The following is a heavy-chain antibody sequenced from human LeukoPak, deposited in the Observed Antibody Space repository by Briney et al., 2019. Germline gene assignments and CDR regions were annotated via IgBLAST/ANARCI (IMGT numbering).Heavy chain of an antibody. D-gene: IGHD2-8*02. CDR1: GGTFSSYA. V-gene: IGHV3-64D*06. J-gene: IGHJ4*02. CDR2: ISSNGGST. Sequence: ASVKVSCKASGGTFSSYAMHWVRQAPGKGLEYVSAISSNGGSTYYADSVKGRFTISRDNSKNTLYLQMSSLRAEDTAVYYCVKGKSGPLPAYYFDYWGQGTLVTVSS. CDR3: VKGKSGPLPAYYFDY.